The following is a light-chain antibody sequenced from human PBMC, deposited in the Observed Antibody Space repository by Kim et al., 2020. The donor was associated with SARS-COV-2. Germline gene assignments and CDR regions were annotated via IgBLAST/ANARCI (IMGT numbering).Light chain of an antibody. J-gene: IGKJ1*01. Sequence: PGERATLTCRASQSVSSYLAWYQQKPGQAPRLLIYDISNRATGIPARFSGSGSGTDFTLTISSLEPEDFAVYHCQQRTNWVWTFGQGTKVDIK. CDR1: QSVSSY. CDR2: DIS. CDR3: QQRTNWVWT. V-gene: IGKV3-11*01.